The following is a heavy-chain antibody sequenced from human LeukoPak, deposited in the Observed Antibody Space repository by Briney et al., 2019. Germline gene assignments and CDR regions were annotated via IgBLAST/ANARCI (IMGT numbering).Heavy chain of an antibody. CDR1: GGSISSSSYY. V-gene: IGHV4-39*07. Sequence: PSETLSLTCTVSGGSISSSSYYWGWIRQPPGKGLEWIGSIYYSGSTYYNPSLKSRVTISVDTSKNQFSLKLSSVTAADTAVYYCARNLLLWFGERMGFDPWGQGTLVTVSS. CDR3: ARNLLLWFGERMGFDP. D-gene: IGHD3-10*01. J-gene: IGHJ5*02. CDR2: IYYSGST.